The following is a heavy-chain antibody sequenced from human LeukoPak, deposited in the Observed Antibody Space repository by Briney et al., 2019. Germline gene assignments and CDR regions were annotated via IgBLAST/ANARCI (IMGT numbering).Heavy chain of an antibody. CDR1: GGSISSRSYY. Sequence: CTVSGGSISSRSYYWGWIRQPPGKGLEWIGSIYYSGSTYYNPSLKSRVTISVDTSKNQFSLKLSSVTAADTAVYYCARAVTGDYFDYWAQGTLVTVSS. J-gene: IGHJ4*02. CDR3: ARAVTGDYFDY. CDR2: IYYSGST. D-gene: IGHD6-19*01. V-gene: IGHV4-39*07.